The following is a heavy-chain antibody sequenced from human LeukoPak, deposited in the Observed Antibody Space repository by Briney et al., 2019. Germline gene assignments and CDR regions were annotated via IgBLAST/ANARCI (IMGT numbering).Heavy chain of an antibody. D-gene: IGHD4-17*01. CDR1: GFTFSSYD. J-gene: IGHJ4*02. Sequence: AGGSLRLSCAASGFTFSSYDMHWVRQGTGKGLMWVSRISPDGSTTLYADSVKGRFTISRDNAKNTLYLQMNSLGAEDTAVYYCARDYGDYVGYWGQGTLVTVSS. CDR2: ISPDGSTT. V-gene: IGHV3-74*03. CDR3: ARDYGDYVGY.